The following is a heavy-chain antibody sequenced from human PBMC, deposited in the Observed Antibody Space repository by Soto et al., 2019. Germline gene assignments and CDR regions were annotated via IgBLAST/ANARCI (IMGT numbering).Heavy chain of an antibody. Sequence: GASVKVSCKASGYTFTGYYMHWVRQAPGQGLEWMGWINPNSDGTNYAQKFQGWVTMTRDTSISTAYMELSRLRSDDTAVYYCARGLTSTSSSVVVVPAAIGLQGESNYYYYGMDVWGQGTTVTVSS. CDR3: ARGLTSTSSSVVVVPAAIGLQGESNYYYYGMDV. V-gene: IGHV1-2*04. CDR2: INPNSDGT. CDR1: GYTFTGYY. J-gene: IGHJ6*02. D-gene: IGHD2-2*01.